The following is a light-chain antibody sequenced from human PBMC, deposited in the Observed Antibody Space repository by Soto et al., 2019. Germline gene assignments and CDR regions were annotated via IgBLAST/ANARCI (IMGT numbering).Light chain of an antibody. CDR3: ASYAGSRTDV. J-gene: IGLJ1*01. Sequence: QSVVTQPASVSGSPGQSVTISCSGSDIGNYNLVSWYQHLPGRAPKLLIFEVTMRPSGISDRFSGSKSASTASLTISGLQAEDEGDYYCASYAGSRTDVFGSGTKLTVL. CDR2: EVT. CDR1: SDIGNYNL. V-gene: IGLV2-23*02.